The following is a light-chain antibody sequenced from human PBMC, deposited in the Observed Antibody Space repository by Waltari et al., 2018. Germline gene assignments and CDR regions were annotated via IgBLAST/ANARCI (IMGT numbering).Light chain of an antibody. J-gene: IGKJ2*01. CDR2: PAS. V-gene: IGKV1-NL1*01. CDR1: QGIRNS. CDR3: QQFYSLPYT. Sequence: DIQITQSPSSLSPSIGDRVTITCRSSQGIRNSFVWYQLKPGTAPKLLLSPASTLDRGVPSRFSGSGSGTVYTLTISSLQPEDLATYSCQQFYSLPYTFGQGTRLEL.